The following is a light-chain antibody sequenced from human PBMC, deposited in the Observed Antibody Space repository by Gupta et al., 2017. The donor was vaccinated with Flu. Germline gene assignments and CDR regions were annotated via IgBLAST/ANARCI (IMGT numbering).Light chain of an antibody. CDR3: QQDDSTPYN. V-gene: IGKV4-1*01. Sequence: DIVMSQSPDSLAVSLGERATINCKSSQTVLYSSTNKSYLAWYQQRPGQSPKLLIYWASTRESGVPDRFSGSGSGTDFTLTISSLQAEDVATYYCQQDDSTPYNFGRRTRLEIK. CDR1: QTVLYSSTNKSY. CDR2: WAS. J-gene: IGKJ2*01.